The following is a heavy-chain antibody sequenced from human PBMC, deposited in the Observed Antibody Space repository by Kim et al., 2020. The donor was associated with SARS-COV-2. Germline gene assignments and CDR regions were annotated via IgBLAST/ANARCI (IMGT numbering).Heavy chain of an antibody. V-gene: IGHV3-7*01. CDR1: GFTFGGYW. Sequence: GGSLRLSCAASGFTFGGYWMSWVRQAPGKGLEWVANINQDESVKRYVDSVRGRFSISRDNAKNSLFLQMSSLTAEDTAVYYCARDLECRAVDVWGQGTLVTVSS. CDR2: INQDESVK. D-gene: IGHD3-3*01. J-gene: IGHJ4*02. CDR3: ARDLECRAVDV.